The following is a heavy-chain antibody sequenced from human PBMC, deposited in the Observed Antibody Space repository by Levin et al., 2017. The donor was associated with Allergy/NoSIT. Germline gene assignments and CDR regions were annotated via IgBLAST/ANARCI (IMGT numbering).Heavy chain of an antibody. D-gene: IGHD4/OR15-4a*01. CDR2: IYPGDSRS. V-gene: IGHV5-51*01. J-gene: IGHJ3*02. CDR3: ARRPVRDYLDSFDI. CDR1: EHTFATYH. Sequence: GGSLRLSCKTSEHTFATYHIAWVRQMPGKGLESMGIIYPGDSRSTYSPSFQGQVTISADKSGTTVFLQWGSLKASDTAMYYCARRPVRDYLDSFDIWGQGTMVTVSS.